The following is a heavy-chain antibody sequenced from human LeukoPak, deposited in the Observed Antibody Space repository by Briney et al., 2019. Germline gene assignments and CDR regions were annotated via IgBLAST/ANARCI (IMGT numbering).Heavy chain of an antibody. J-gene: IGHJ6*04. Sequence: SGPTLVNPIQTLTLTCTFSGFSLSTSGVGVGWIRQPPGKALEWLALIYWDDDKRYSPSLKSRLTITKDTSKNQVVLTMTNMDPVDTATYYCAHSVYDILTGYYYYGMDVWGKGTTVTVSS. D-gene: IGHD3-9*01. CDR2: IYWDDDK. V-gene: IGHV2-5*02. CDR1: GFSLSTSGVG. CDR3: AHSVYDILTGYYYYGMDV.